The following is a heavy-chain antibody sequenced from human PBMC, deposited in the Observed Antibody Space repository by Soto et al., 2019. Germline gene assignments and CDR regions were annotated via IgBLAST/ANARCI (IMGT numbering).Heavy chain of an antibody. CDR1: GFTFDDYA. CDR2: ISWNSGSI. V-gene: IGHV3-9*01. CDR3: AKDRYYYDSSGYYDY. Sequence: EVQLVESGGGLVQPGRSLRLSCAASGFTFDDYAMHWVRQAAGKGLEWVSGISWNSGSIGYADSVKGRFTISRDNAKNSLYLQMNSLRAEDTALYYCAKDRYYYDSSGYYDYWGQGTLVTVSS. J-gene: IGHJ4*02. D-gene: IGHD3-22*01.